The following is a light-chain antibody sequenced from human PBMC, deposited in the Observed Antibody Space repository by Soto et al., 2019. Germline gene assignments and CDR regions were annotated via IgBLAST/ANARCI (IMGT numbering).Light chain of an antibody. J-gene: IGLJ2*01. CDR2: EGN. CDR3: CSYARAPTYVL. CDR1: SSDVGSYNL. Sequence: QSVLTQPASVSGSLGQSITISCTGTSSDVGSYNLVSWYQQHPGKVPKLILYEGNKRPSGVSNRFSGSKSGNTASLTISGLQPEDDAEYHCCSYARAPTYVLLCGGTKVAVL. V-gene: IGLV2-23*01.